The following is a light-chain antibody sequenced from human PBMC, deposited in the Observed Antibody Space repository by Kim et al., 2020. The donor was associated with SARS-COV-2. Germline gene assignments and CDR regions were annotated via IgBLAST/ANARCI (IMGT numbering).Light chain of an antibody. CDR2: GAS. V-gene: IGKV4-1*01. CDR1: QSVLSSSNNRNY. Sequence: ATITCKSSQSVLSSSNNRNYLSWHQQKPGQPPRLLIYGASSRKSGVPDRFGGSVPGTDFTLSISSLQAEDVAVYYCQQYYTTPITFGQGTRLEIK. CDR3: QQYYTTPIT. J-gene: IGKJ5*01.